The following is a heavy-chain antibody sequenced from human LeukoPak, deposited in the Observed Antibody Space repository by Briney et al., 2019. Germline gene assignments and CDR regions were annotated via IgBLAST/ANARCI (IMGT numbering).Heavy chain of an antibody. CDR3: ARSGAAGTKWFDP. Sequence: GASVKVSCKASGYTFTGYYMHWVRQAPGQGLEWMGWINPNSGGTNYAQKFQGRVTMTRDTSISTAYMELSRLRSDDTAVYYCARSGAAGTKWFDPWGQGALVTVSS. CDR2: INPNSGGT. V-gene: IGHV1-2*02. J-gene: IGHJ5*02. D-gene: IGHD6-13*01. CDR1: GYTFTGYY.